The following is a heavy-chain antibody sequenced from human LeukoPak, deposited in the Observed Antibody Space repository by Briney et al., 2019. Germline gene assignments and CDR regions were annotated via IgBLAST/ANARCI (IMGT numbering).Heavy chain of an antibody. CDR2: IIPILGIA. CDR1: GGTFSSYA. CDR3: ARDVEDILTGYYCPVGAWFDP. D-gene: IGHD3-9*01. J-gene: IGHJ5*02. V-gene: IGHV1-69*04. Sequence: ASVKVSCKASGGTFSSYAISWVRQAPGQGLEWMGRIIPILGIANYAQKFRGRVTITADKSTSTAYMELSSLRSEDTAVYYCARDVEDILTGYYCPVGAWFDPWGQGTLVTVSS.